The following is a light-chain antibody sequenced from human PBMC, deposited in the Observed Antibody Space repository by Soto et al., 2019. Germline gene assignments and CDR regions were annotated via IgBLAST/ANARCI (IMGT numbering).Light chain of an antibody. CDR2: ATS. CDR1: QSVSSRY. V-gene: IGKV3-20*01. J-gene: IGKJ1*01. CDR3: HQYGSAPWT. Sequence: EIVLTQSPGTLSLSPGETAALSCRASQSVSSRYLAWYEQKSGQAPRLLIYATSSRATDIPDRFRGSGSGTDFTLTITRLEPEDFAVYYCHQYGSAPWTFGQGTKADI.